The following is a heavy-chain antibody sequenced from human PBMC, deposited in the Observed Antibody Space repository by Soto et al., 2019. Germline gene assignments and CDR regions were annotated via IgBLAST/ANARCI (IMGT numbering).Heavy chain of an antibody. J-gene: IGHJ5*02. D-gene: IGHD3-22*01. CDR1: AGSFSGYY. Sequence: SETLSLTCAVYAGSFSGYYWSWIRQPPGQGLEWIGEINHSGSTNYNPSLKSRVTISVDTSKNQFSLKLGSVTAGDTAVYYCARSSTTMIVGRGSGWFDPWGEGTLVTVSS. V-gene: IGHV4-34*01. CDR3: ARSSTTMIVGRGSGWFDP. CDR2: INHSGST.